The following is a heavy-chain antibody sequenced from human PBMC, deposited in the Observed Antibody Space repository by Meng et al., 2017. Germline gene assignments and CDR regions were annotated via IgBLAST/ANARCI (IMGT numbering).Heavy chain of an antibody. J-gene: IGHJ4*02. D-gene: IGHD2/OR15-2a*01. V-gene: IGHV4-34*01. Sequence: QVQLQQRGAGLLKHSETLSLTCAVYGGSFSGYYWSWIRQPPGKGLEWIGEINHSGSTNYNPSLKSRVTISVDTSKNQFSLKLSSVTAADTAVYYCARVGSFLRDYWGQGTLVTVSS. CDR2: INHSGST. CDR1: GGSFSGYY. CDR3: ARVGSFLRDY.